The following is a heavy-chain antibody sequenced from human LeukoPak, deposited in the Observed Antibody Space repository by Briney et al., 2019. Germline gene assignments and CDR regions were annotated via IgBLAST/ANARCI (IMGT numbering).Heavy chain of an antibody. CDR3: ARDCSGGSCYGRGYFDY. J-gene: IGHJ4*02. V-gene: IGHV4-59*01. D-gene: IGHD2-15*01. Sequence: SETLSLTCTVSGGSISSYYWSWIRQPPGKGLEWIGYIYYSGSTNYNPSLKSRVTISVDTSKNQFSLKLSSVTAADTAVYYCARDCSGGSCYGRGYFDYWGQGTLVTVSS. CDR2: IYYSGST. CDR1: GGSISSYY.